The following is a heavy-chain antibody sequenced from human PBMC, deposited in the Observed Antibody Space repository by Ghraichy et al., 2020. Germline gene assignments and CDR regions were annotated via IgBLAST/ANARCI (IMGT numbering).Heavy chain of an antibody. CDR2: ISESGGET. V-gene: IGHV3-23*01. Sequence: GGSLRLSCVASGFTFSSYAMNWVRQAPGQGLEWVSSISESGGETHYAGSVKGRFTISRDNSKNTLYLQMNSLRAEDTAIYYCAKQYVVPWGQGTLVTVSS. CDR1: GFTFSSYA. J-gene: IGHJ5*02. CDR3: AKQYVVP. D-gene: IGHD2-15*01.